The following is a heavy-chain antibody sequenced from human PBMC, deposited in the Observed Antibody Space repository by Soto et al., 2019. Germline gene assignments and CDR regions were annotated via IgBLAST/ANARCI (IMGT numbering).Heavy chain of an antibody. CDR1: GFTFSSYR. J-gene: IGHJ6*01. V-gene: IGHV3-21*01. CDR3: ARDFIWGGSAEWYGMAV. CDR2: ISSSSSYS. D-gene: IGHD3-10*01. Sequence: GPLRLSFAASGFTFSSYRMTGVLQATVKSVEWVSSISSSSSYSYYADSVKGRFTIARANAKNSLYLQINSLRAEDTAVYYCARDFIWGGSAEWYGMAVWGQGTTVTVSS.